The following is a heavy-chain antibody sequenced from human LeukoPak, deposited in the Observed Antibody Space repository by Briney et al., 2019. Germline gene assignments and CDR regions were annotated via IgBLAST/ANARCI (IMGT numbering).Heavy chain of an antibody. Sequence: SETLSLTCAVYGGSFIGYYWSWIRQPPGKGLEWIGEINHSGSTNYNPSLKSRVTISVDTSKTQFSLKLSSVTAADTAVYYCARGLPPYYGSGSYRMRWFDPWGQGTLVTVSS. D-gene: IGHD3-10*01. V-gene: IGHV4-34*01. J-gene: IGHJ5*02. CDR3: ARGLPPYYGSGSYRMRWFDP. CDR2: INHSGST. CDR1: GGSFIGYY.